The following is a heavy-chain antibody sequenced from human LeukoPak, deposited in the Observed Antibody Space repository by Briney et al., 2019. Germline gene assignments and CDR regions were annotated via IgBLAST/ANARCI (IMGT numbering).Heavy chain of an antibody. CDR2: MFHSGRA. D-gene: IGHD3-22*01. V-gene: IGHV4-38-2*02. Sequence: SETLSLTCTVSGDSITSEYFWGWLRQTPGKGLEWFGSMFHSGRAYYSPSLRSRVTISVDTSMNQFSLELNSVTAADTAVYYCARTDRNWYFDLWGRGTLVTVSP. J-gene: IGHJ2*01. CDR1: GDSITSEYF. CDR3: ARTDRNWYFDL.